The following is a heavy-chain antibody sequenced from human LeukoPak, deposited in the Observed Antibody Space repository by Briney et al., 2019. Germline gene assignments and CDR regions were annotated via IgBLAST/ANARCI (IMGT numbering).Heavy chain of an antibody. Sequence: ASVKVSCKASGYTFTSYDINWVRRATGQGLEWMGWMNPNSGNTGYAQKFQGRVTITRNTSISTAYMELSSLRSEDTAVYYCARASEDYYDSSGYLDPDAFDIWGQGTMVTVSS. CDR1: GYTFTSYD. CDR3: ARASEDYYDSSGYLDPDAFDI. CDR2: MNPNSGNT. J-gene: IGHJ3*02. D-gene: IGHD3-22*01. V-gene: IGHV1-8*03.